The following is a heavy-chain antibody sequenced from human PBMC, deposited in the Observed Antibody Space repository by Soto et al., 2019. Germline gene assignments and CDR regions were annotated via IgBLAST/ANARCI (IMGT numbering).Heavy chain of an antibody. V-gene: IGHV3-23*01. CDR2: ISGSGGST. Sequence: GGSLRLSCAASGFTFSSYAMSWVRQGPGKGLEWVSAISGSGGSTYYADSVKGRFTISRDNSKNTLYLQMNSLRAEDTAVYYCAKARRYCSSTSCPPRDYWGQGTLVTVSS. D-gene: IGHD2-2*01. CDR1: GFTFSSYA. J-gene: IGHJ4*02. CDR3: AKARRYCSSTSCPPRDY.